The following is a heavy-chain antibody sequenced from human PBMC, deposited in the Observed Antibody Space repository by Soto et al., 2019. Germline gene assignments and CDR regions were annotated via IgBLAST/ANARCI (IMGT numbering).Heavy chain of an antibody. CDR1: GFTVSSNY. D-gene: IGHD3-10*01. V-gene: IGHV3-53*04. CDR3: ARESLHYYGSGANYYYYGMDV. CDR2: IYSGGST. Sequence: EVQLVESGGGLVQPGGSLRLSWAASGFTVSSNYMSWVRQAPGKGLEWVSVIYSGGSTYYADSVKGRFTISRHNSKNTLYLHMNSLRAEDTAVYYCARESLHYYGSGANYYYYGMDVWGQGTTVTVSS. J-gene: IGHJ6*02.